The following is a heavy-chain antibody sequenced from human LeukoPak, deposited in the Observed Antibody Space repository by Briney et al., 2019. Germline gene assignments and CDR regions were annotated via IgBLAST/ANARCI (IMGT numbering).Heavy chain of an antibody. CDR3: ARADSDLWLGEFLGYFDY. CDR2: IWYDGSNK. D-gene: IGHD3-10*01. Sequence: GGSLRLSCAASGFTFSSYGMHWVRQAPGKGLEWVAVIWYDGSNKYYADSVKGRFTISRDNSKNTLYLQMNSLRAEDTAVYYCARADSDLWLGEFLGYFDYWGQGTLVTVSS. CDR1: GFTFSSYG. J-gene: IGHJ4*02. V-gene: IGHV3-33*01.